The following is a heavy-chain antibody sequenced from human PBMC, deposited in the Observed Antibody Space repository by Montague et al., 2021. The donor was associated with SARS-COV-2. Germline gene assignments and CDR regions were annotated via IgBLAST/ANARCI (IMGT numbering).Heavy chain of an antibody. D-gene: IGHD2/OR15-2a*01. J-gene: IGHJ5*02. CDR1: GDSISSRSW. V-gene: IGHV4-4*02. CDR2: VYHSGST. CDR3: ARGVAGEYCDEGNIRDFGWFDP. Sequence: SETLSLTCAVSGDSISSRSWLCSVRHSPGGGLEGIADVYHSGSTDYNASPASRVSPSVDNATYQISLKLTSVTAADAAVYFFARGVAGEYCDEGNIRDFGWFDPWGQGILVTVSS.